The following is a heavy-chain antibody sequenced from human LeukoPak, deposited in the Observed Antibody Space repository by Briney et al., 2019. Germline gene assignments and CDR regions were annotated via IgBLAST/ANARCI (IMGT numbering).Heavy chain of an antibody. Sequence: SETLSLTCTVSGGSISSYYWSWIRQPPGKGLEWIGYIYYSGSTNYNPSLKSRVTISVDTSKNQFSLKLSSVTAADTAVYYCARVVGATPRGSFDYWGQGTLVTVSS. CDR2: IYYSGST. CDR1: GGSISSYY. J-gene: IGHJ4*02. D-gene: IGHD1-26*01. V-gene: IGHV4-59*01. CDR3: ARVVGATPRGSFDY.